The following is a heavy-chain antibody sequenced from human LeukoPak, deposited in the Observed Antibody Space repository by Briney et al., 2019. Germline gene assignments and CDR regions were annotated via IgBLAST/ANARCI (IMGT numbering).Heavy chain of an antibody. J-gene: IGHJ4*02. V-gene: IGHV5-51*01. CDR3: ARLDYYVSGSSPDC. CDR2: THPGDSDT. CDR1: GYSFTTYW. D-gene: IGHD3-10*01. Sequence: GESLKISCKGSGYSFTTYWIGWVRQMPGKGLEWMGITHPGDSDTRYSPSFEGQVTISADKSSSTAYLQWSSLKASDTAMYYCARLDYYVSGSSPDCWGQGTLVTVSS.